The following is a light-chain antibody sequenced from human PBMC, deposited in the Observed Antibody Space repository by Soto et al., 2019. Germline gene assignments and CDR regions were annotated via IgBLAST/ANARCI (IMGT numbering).Light chain of an antibody. CDR1: SSDVGNYPL. CDR2: EGN. Sequence: QSALTQPASVSGSPGQSITISCTGTSSDVGNYPLVSWYQQHPGKAPKLVIYEGNKWPSGVSNRFSGSKSGYTASLTISGLQADDEGYYYCSSYAGTRVLFGGGTKVTGL. V-gene: IGLV2-23*01. CDR3: SSYAGTRVL. J-gene: IGLJ2*01.